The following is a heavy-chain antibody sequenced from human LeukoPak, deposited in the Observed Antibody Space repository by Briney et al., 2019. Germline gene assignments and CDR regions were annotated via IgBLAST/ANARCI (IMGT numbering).Heavy chain of an antibody. CDR1: GFTFSSYE. CDR3: ARDSNIAAAGTEGGAFDI. D-gene: IGHD6-13*01. Sequence: WGSLRLSCAASGFTFSSYEMNRVRQAPGKGLEWVSYISSSGSTIYYADSVKGRFTISRDNAKNSLYLQMNSLRAEDTAVYYCARDSNIAAAGTEGGAFDIWGQGTMVTVSS. V-gene: IGHV3-48*03. CDR2: ISSSGSTI. J-gene: IGHJ3*02.